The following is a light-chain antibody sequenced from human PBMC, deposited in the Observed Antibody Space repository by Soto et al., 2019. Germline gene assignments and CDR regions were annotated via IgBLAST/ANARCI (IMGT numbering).Light chain of an antibody. Sequence: DIQMTQSPSSVSASVGDRVTITCRASQSISRWVAWYQQKPGKAPKLLIYKASSLESGVPSRFSGSGSGTEFTLTISSLQPDDFATYYCQQYNSYSGTFGQGTKVDI. V-gene: IGKV1-5*03. CDR1: QSISRW. J-gene: IGKJ1*01. CDR2: KAS. CDR3: QQYNSYSGT.